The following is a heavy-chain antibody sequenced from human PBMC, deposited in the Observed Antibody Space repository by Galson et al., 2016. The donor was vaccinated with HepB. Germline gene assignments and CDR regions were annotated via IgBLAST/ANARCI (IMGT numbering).Heavy chain of an antibody. Sequence: SVKVSCKASGYSFTNYHMHWVRQAPGQGLEWMGIIYFNSATMNYAQKFQDRVTMARDTSTNTVYVELSSLRSEDSAVYYCARYSSGWAVDYGGQGTRVTVSS. D-gene: IGHD6-19*01. CDR3: ARYSSGWAVDY. CDR2: IYFNSATM. CDR1: GYSFTNYH. V-gene: IGHV1-46*01. J-gene: IGHJ4*02.